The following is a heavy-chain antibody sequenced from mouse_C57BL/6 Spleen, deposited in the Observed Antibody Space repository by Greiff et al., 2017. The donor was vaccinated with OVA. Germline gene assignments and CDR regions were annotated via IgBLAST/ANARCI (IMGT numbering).Heavy chain of an antibody. J-gene: IGHJ1*03. CDR2: ISSGSSTI. Sequence: EVKVEESGGGLVKPGGSLKLSCAASGFTFSDYGMHWVRQAPEKGLEWVAYISSGSSTIYYADTVKGRFTISRDNAKNTLFLQMTSLRSEDTAMYYCARWGYYGSSYEWYFDVWGTGTTVTVSS. CDR3: ARWGYYGSSYEWYFDV. CDR1: GFTFSDYG. V-gene: IGHV5-17*01. D-gene: IGHD1-1*01.